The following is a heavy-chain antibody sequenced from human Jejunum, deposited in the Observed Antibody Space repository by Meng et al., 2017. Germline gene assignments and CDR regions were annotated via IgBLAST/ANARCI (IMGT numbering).Heavy chain of an antibody. D-gene: IGHD1-14*01. CDR2: IHPSGST. CDR3: TRGTDRAKSGDY. J-gene: IGHJ4*02. CDR1: GGSSSGFY. Sequence: PWGAGLLKPLETPSLTCAVYGGSSSGFYLSWVRQPPGKGLEWIGEIHPSGSTDYNPSLKSRLTISLDTSKNQFSLSLNSATAADTGIYYCTRGTDRAKSGDYWGQGTLVTVSS. V-gene: IGHV4-34*01.